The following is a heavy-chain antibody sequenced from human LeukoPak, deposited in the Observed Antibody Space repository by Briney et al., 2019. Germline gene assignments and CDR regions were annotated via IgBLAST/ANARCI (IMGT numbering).Heavy chain of an antibody. CDR3: ARDSFSGSSFDY. J-gene: IGHJ4*02. CDR1: GFTFDEYG. V-gene: IGHV3-20*04. CDR2: INWDGGST. D-gene: IGHD1-26*01. Sequence: GGSLRLSCAASGFTFDEYGMSWVRQAPGKGLEWVSSINWDGGSTAYADSVQGRFTISRDNAKNSLHLQMKSLRAEDTALYYCARDSFSGSSFDYWGLGNLFTVSS.